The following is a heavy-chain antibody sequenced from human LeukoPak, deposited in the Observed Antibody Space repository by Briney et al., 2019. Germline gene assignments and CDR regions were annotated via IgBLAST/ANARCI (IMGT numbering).Heavy chain of an antibody. CDR3: ARWGTPRGSDTAMATGSAFDI. CDR1: GGSISSGDYY. CDR2: IYYSGST. V-gene: IGHV4-30-4*08. D-gene: IGHD5-18*01. Sequence: SETLSLTCTVSGGSISSGDYYWSWIRQPPGKGLEWIGYIYYSGSTYYNPSLKSRATISVDTSKNQLSLKLSSVTAADTAVYYCARWGTPRGSDTAMATGSAFDIWGQGTMVTVSS. J-gene: IGHJ3*02.